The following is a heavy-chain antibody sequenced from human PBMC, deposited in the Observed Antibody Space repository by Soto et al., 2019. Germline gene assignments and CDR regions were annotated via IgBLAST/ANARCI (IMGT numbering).Heavy chain of an antibody. D-gene: IGHD3-16*01. Sequence: GGSLRLSCGASGFTFKNYGMTWVRQAPGKGLEWVSGIRGSDDTTYYADSVKGRFTISRDNSKNTLYLQMTSLRDADTAVYYCAKGGGGSIVDYWGQGT. CDR2: IRGSDDTT. J-gene: IGHJ4*02. V-gene: IGHV3-23*01. CDR1: GFTFKNYG. CDR3: AKGGGGSIVDY.